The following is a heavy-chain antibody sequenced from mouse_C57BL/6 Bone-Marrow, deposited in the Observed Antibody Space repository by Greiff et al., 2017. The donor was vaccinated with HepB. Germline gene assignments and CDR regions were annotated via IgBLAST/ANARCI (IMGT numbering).Heavy chain of an antibody. CDR3: ARRIPSYWYFDV. D-gene: IGHD2-10*02. Sequence: VQLQQSGPELVKPGASVKISCKASGYSCTGYYMNWVKQSPEKSLEWIGEINPSTGGTTYNQKFKAKATLTVDKSSSTAYMQLKSLTSEDSAVYYCARRIPSYWYFDVWGTGTTVTVSS. J-gene: IGHJ1*03. V-gene: IGHV1-42*01. CDR2: INPSTGGT. CDR1: GYSCTGYY.